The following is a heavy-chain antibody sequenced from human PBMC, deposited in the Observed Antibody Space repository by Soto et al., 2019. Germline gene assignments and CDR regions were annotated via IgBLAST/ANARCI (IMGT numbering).Heavy chain of an antibody. J-gene: IGHJ5*02. Sequence: QVQLQESGPGLVTPSETLSLTCTVSGGSVSGGSSYWTWIRQPPGKGLEWIGYIYSSGSTNYNPHLKSRVNISVDTSKNHFSLKLSSVTAADTAVYYCEREAAWGQGTLVTVSS. CDR3: EREAA. CDR2: IYSSGST. V-gene: IGHV4-61*03. CDR1: GGSVSGGSSY.